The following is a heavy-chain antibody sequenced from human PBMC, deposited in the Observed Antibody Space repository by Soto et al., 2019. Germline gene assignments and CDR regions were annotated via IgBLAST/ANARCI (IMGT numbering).Heavy chain of an antibody. CDR1: GYSFTSYW. Sequence: TGESLKISCKGSGYSFTSYWISWVRQMPGKGLEWMGRIDPSDSYTNYSPSFQGHVTISADKSISTAYLQWSSLKASDTAMYYCARRRLGGYCSSTSCDYYYYGMDVWGQGTTVTVSS. CDR2: IDPSDSYT. V-gene: IGHV5-10-1*01. CDR3: ARRRLGGYCSSTSCDYYYYGMDV. J-gene: IGHJ6*02. D-gene: IGHD2-2*01.